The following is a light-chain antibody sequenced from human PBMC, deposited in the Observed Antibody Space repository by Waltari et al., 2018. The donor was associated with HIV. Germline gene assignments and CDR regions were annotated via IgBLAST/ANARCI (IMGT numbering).Light chain of an antibody. CDR1: SSDVGGYNY. V-gene: IGLV2-8*01. CDR2: EVS. CDR3: SSYASSNNWVV. J-gene: IGLJ2*01. Sequence: QSALTQPPSASGSPGQSVTISCTGTSSDVGGYNYVSWYQQHPGKAPKLMIYEVSKRPSGVPVRFSGTKSGNTASLTVSGLQAEDEADYYCSSYASSNNWVVFGGGTKLTVL.